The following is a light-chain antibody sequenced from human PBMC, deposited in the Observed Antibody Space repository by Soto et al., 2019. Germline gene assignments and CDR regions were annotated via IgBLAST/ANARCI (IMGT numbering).Light chain of an antibody. J-gene: IGKJ5*01. CDR1: QSVSTY. CDR2: DAS. V-gene: IGKV3-11*01. CDR3: QQRSNWPSIT. Sequence: ETVLTQSPATLSLSPGESATLSCRASQSVSTYLAWYQQKPGQAPRLLIYDASNRVTGIPARFRGSGSGTDFTLTISSLEPDDFAVYYCQQRSNWPSITFGQGTRLEIK.